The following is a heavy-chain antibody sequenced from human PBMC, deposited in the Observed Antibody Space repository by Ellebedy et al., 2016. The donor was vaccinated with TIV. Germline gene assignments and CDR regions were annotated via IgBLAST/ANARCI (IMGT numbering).Heavy chain of an antibody. CDR3: ARTIVVVVAAPIYFDY. V-gene: IGHV3-7*01. Sequence: GGSLRLXCAASGFTFSSYWMSWVRQAPGKGLEWVANIKQDGSETYYVDSVKGRFTISRDNAKNSLYLQMNSLRAEDTAVYHCARTIVVVVAAPIYFDYWGQGTLVTVSS. D-gene: IGHD2-15*01. CDR1: GFTFSSYW. J-gene: IGHJ4*02. CDR2: IKQDGSET.